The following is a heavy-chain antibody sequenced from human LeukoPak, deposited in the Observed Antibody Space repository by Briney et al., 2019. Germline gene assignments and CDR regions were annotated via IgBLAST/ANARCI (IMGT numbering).Heavy chain of an antibody. CDR3: ARRANYYDSSGYYYYYYYMDV. Sequence: SETLSLTCTVSGGSISSYYWSWIRQPPGKGLEWIGYIYYSGSTNYNPSLKSRVTISVDTSKTQFSLKLSSVTAADTAMYYCARRANYYDSSGYYYYYYYMDVWGKGTTVTISS. D-gene: IGHD3-22*01. V-gene: IGHV4-59*12. CDR1: GGSISSYY. CDR2: IYYSGST. J-gene: IGHJ6*03.